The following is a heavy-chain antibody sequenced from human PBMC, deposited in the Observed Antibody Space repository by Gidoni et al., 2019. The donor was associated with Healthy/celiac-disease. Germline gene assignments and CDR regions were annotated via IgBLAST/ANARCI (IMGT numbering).Heavy chain of an antibody. Sequence: EVQLVESGGGLVQPGRSLRLSCTASGFTFGDYAMSWVRQAPGKGLEWVGFIRSKAYGGTTEYAASVKGRFTISRDDSKSIAYLQMNSLKTEDTAVYYCTRARVDTAMSRYWGQGTLVTVSS. J-gene: IGHJ4*02. CDR1: GFTFGDYA. D-gene: IGHD5-18*01. V-gene: IGHV3-49*04. CDR3: TRARVDTAMSRY. CDR2: IRSKAYGGTT.